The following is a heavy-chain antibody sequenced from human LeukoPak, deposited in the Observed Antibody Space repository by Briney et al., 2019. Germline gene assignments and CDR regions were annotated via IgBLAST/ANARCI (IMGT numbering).Heavy chain of an antibody. J-gene: IGHJ4*02. V-gene: IGHV1-2*06. Sequence: ASVEVSCKASGYTYTGYYMHCVREAPGKGLECMRRINPHSGSTNYAQKFQGRVTMTRDTSISTAYMELSRLRYDDTAVYYATRDRTVVRGVIDYWGQGTLVTVSS. CDR3: TRDRTVVRGVIDY. D-gene: IGHD3-10*01. CDR1: GYTYTGYY. CDR2: INPHSGST.